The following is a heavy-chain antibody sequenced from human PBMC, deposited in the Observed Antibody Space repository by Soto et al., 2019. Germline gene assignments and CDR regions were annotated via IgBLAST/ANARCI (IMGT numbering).Heavy chain of an antibody. Sequence: SETLSLTCTVSGGSISSYYWSWIRQPPGKGLEWIGYIYYSGSTNYNPSLKSRVTISVDTSKNQFSLKLSSVTAADTAVYYCARDNGDYIFDYWGQGTLGTVSS. J-gene: IGHJ4*02. CDR2: IYYSGST. CDR3: ARDNGDYIFDY. CDR1: GGSISSYY. D-gene: IGHD4-17*01. V-gene: IGHV4-59*01.